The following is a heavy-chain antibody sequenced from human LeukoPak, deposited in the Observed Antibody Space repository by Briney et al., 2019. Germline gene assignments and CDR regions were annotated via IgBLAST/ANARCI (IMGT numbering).Heavy chain of an antibody. J-gene: IGHJ4*02. CDR1: GYSFTSYW. V-gene: IGHV5-51*01. CDR3: ARLRYEWELLYESPDYFDY. Sequence: GESLKISCKGSGYSFTSYWIGWVRQMPGKGLEWMGIIYPGDSDTRYSPSFQGQVTISADKSISTAYLQWSSLKASDTAMYYCARLRYEWELLYESPDYFDYWGQGTLVTVSS. D-gene: IGHD1-26*01. CDR2: IYPGDSDT.